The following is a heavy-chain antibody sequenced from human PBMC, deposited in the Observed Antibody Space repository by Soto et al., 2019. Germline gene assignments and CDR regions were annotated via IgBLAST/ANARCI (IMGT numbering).Heavy chain of an antibody. CDR1: GFTFSNAW. CDR2: IKSKTDGGTT. CDR3: TTGNTEKDNWFDP. D-gene: IGHD2-15*01. J-gene: IGHJ5*02. Sequence: EVQLVESGGGLVKPGGSLRLSCAASGFTFSNAWMNWVRQAPGKGLEWVGRIKSKTDGGTTDYAAPVKGRFTISRDDSKNTLYLQMNSLKTEDTAVYYCTTGNTEKDNWFDPWGQGTLVTVSS. V-gene: IGHV3-15*07.